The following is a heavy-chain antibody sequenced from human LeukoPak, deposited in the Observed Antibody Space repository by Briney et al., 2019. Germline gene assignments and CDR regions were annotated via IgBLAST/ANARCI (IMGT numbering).Heavy chain of an antibody. D-gene: IGHD3-22*01. J-gene: IGHJ4*02. CDR2: ISGYNGDT. Sequence: ASVKVSCKPSGYTFTTYGISWVRQALGQGREWMGWISGYNGDTKYAQRFEGRVTMTTDTSTTTAFMDLRSLRSDDTAVYFCATSTGGYSDLYFHYWGQGTLVSVSS. CDR3: ATSTGGYSDLYFHY. CDR1: GYTFTTYG. V-gene: IGHV1-18*01.